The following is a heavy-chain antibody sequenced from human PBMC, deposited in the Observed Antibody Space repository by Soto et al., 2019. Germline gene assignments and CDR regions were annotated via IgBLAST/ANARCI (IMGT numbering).Heavy chain of an antibody. Sequence: PSETLSLTCTVSGGSISSSSYYWGWIRQPPGKGLEWIGSIYYSGSTYYNPSLKSRVTISVDTSKNQFSLKLSSVTAADTAVYYCARHSSIAARPFDYWGQGTLVTVSS. J-gene: IGHJ4*02. CDR2: IYYSGST. CDR1: GGSISSSSYY. CDR3: ARHSSIAARPFDY. D-gene: IGHD6-6*01. V-gene: IGHV4-39*01.